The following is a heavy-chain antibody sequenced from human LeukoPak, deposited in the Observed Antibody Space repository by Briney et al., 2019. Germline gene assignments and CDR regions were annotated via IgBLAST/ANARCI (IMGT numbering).Heavy chain of an antibody. CDR3: ARVSAAAGTSLDNWFDP. Sequence: ASVKVSCKASGYTFTSYYMHWVRQAPGXXXXXXXXXXPSGGSTXXAQKFQGXVTXXRDTSTSTVYMELSSLRSEDTAVYYCARVSAAAGTSLDNWFDPWGQGTLVTVSS. J-gene: IGHJ5*02. V-gene: IGHV1-46*01. CDR2: XXPSGGST. CDR1: GYTFTSYY. D-gene: IGHD6-13*01.